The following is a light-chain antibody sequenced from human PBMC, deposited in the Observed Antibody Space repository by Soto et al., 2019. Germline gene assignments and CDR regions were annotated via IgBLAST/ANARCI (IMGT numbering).Light chain of an antibody. CDR3: QQYNNWPGT. CDR1: QSVSNN. V-gene: IGKV3-15*01. Sequence: EIVLTQSPGTLSLSPGERATLSCRASQSVSNNYLAWYQRKPGQAPRLLIYGASTRATGIPARFSGSGSGTEFTLTISSLQSEDFAVYYCQQYNNWPGTFGQGTKVDIK. CDR2: GAS. J-gene: IGKJ1*01.